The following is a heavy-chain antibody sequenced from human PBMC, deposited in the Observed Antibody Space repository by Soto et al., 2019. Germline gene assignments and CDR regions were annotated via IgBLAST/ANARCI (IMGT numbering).Heavy chain of an antibody. Sequence: GGSLRLSCAASGFTFSSYAMSWVRQAPGKGLEWVSAISGSGGSTYYADSVKGRFTISRDNSKNTLYLQMNSLRAEDTAVYYCAKDGTYDYIWGSYRYNGIDYWGQGTLVTVSS. CDR2: ISGSGGST. CDR3: AKDGTYDYIWGSYRYNGIDY. CDR1: GFTFSSYA. J-gene: IGHJ4*02. D-gene: IGHD3-16*02. V-gene: IGHV3-23*01.